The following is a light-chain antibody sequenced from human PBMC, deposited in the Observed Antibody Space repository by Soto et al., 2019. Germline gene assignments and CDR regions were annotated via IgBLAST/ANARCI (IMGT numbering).Light chain of an antibody. Sequence: HSALTQLLSASGAPGESVTISCAGTSSDVGGYNYVSWYQQYPGKVPKLMIYEVSERPSGVPDRFSGSKSGNTAFLTVSGLQAEDEADYYCLSYADTAYAFGTGNTGIVL. J-gene: IGLJ1*01. V-gene: IGLV2-8*01. CDR1: SSDVGGYNY. CDR2: EVS. CDR3: LSYADTAYA.